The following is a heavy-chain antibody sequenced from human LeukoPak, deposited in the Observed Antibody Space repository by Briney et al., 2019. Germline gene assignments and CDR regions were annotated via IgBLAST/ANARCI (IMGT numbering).Heavy chain of an antibody. J-gene: IGHJ6*03. CDR1: GFTFSTYG. CDR2: ISHDESNK. CDR3: AKQPLPTRNYGYYYYYYYMDV. V-gene: IGHV3-30*18. D-gene: IGHD4-11*01. Sequence: PGGSLRLSCGASGFTFSTYGMHWVRQAPGKGLEWVAFISHDESNKYYADSVKGRFTISRDNSKNTLYLQMNSLRAEDTAVYYCAKQPLPTRNYGYYYYYYYMDVWGKGTTVTVSS.